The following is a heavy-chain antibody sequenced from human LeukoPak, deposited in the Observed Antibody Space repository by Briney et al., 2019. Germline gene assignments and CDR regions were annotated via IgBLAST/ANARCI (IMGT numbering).Heavy chain of an antibody. CDR2: ISISNSYT. Sequence: GGPLRLPCAVSGFTFRDYYLSWIRQAPPKGLDWVSYISISNSYTNYSDSVNGRFTISRDNAKNSLYLQMNSLRADDTAVYYCARDFRIAAARTYYYYGMDVWGKGTTVTVSP. D-gene: IGHD6-13*01. J-gene: IGHJ6*04. V-gene: IGHV3-11*06. CDR1: GFTFRDYY. CDR3: ARDFRIAAARTYYYYGMDV.